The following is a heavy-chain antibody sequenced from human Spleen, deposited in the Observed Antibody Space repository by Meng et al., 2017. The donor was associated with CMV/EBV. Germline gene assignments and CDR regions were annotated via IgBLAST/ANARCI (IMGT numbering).Heavy chain of an antibody. D-gene: IGHD3/OR15-3a*01. CDR3: ARAASCTDDFCSPHFDY. CDR1: GFTFSIYA. J-gene: IGHJ4*02. V-gene: IGHV3-74*01. CDR2: INRDGSDI. Sequence: GESLKISCAATGFTFSIYAMSWVRQAPGKGLVWVARINRDGSDIDYADSVKGRFTISRDNAKNTLYLQMRSLRVEDTALYYCARAASCTDDFCSPHFDYWGQGTLVTVSS.